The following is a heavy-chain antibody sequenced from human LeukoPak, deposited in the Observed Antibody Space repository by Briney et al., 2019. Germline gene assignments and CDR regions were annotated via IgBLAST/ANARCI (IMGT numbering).Heavy chain of an antibody. D-gene: IGHD3-10*01. CDR3: ARGISRLEY. CDR1: GDTFNSHT. J-gene: IGHJ4*02. V-gene: IGHV1-69*02. Sequence: GASVKVSCKASGDTFNSHTITWVRQSPGQGLEWMGRIVPVVAIAHYAQKFQDRITIIADKSSNTVYMEVRSLRFEDTATYFCARGISRLEYWGQGTLVTVST. CDR2: IVPVVAIA.